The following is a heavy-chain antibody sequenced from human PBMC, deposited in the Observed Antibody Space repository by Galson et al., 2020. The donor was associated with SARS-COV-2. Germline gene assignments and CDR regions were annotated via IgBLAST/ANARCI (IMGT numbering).Heavy chain of an antibody. V-gene: IGHV3-53*01. J-gene: IGHJ1*01. D-gene: IGHD4-17*01. CDR3: ATLYGDYVSYFQD. CDR2: IYSGGTT. CDR1: GFTVSTNY. Sequence: GETLRLSCAASGFTVSTNYMSWVRQAPGKGLEWVSIIYSGGTTYYADSVKGRFTISRDNSKNTLYLQMNSLRVEDTAVYYCATLYGDYVSYFQDWGQGTLVTVSA.